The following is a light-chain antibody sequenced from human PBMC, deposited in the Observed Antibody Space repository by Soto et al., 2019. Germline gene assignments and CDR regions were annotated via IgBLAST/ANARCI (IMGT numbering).Light chain of an antibody. V-gene: IGKV3-20*01. CDR1: QSVSSSY. CDR2: GAS. Sequence: EIVLSKSPGTLSLSTGERATLSSRASQSVSSSYLAWYQQKPGQAPRLLIYGASSRATGIPDRFSGSGSGTDFTLTISRLEPEDFAAYYCQQCSIPPLTFGGGTRLE. CDR3: QQCSIPPLT. J-gene: IGKJ5*01.